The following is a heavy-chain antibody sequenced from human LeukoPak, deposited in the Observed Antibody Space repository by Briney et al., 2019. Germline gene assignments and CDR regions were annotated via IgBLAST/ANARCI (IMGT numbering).Heavy chain of an antibody. CDR2: IGGTGVST. CDR1: RFTFSSYS. D-gene: IGHD3-9*01. Sequence: GGSLRLSCAASRFTFSSYSMTWVRQAPGKGLEWVSSIGGTGVSTYYADSVKGRFTISRDNSKNTLYMQMNSLRAEDTAVYYCYILTGYAPYLDYWGQGTLVTVSS. J-gene: IGHJ4*02. CDR3: YILTGYAPYLDY. V-gene: IGHV3-23*01.